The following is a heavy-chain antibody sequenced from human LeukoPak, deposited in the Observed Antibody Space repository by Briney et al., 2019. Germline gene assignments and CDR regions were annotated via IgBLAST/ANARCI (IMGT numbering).Heavy chain of an antibody. CDR2: IKSKTDGGTT. CDR3: TTDLYYDSSGYFTSFDY. CDR1: GFTFSSYA. D-gene: IGHD3-22*01. Sequence: GGSLRLSCAASGFTFSSYAMSWVRQAPGKGLEWVGRIKSKTDGGTTDYAAPVKGRFTISRDDSKNTLYLQMNSLKTEDTAVYYCTTDLYYDSSGYFTSFDYWGQGTLVTVSS. J-gene: IGHJ4*02. V-gene: IGHV3-15*01.